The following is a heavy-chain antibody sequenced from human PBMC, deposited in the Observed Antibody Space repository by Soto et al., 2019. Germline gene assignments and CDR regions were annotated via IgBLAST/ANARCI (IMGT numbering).Heavy chain of an antibody. CDR2: ISPRSDYI. CDR1: GFIFSSYS. Sequence: EVQLVESGGGLVKPGGSLRLSCAASGFIFSSYSMNWVRQAPGKGLEWVSSISPRSDYIYFADSMRGRLTISRDNAQNSLYLHMNILRAEDTAVYHCARVSGTLERYSDLDYWGQGTLVTVSS. J-gene: IGHJ4*02. V-gene: IGHV3-21*06. D-gene: IGHD3-10*01. CDR3: ARVSGTLERYSDLDY.